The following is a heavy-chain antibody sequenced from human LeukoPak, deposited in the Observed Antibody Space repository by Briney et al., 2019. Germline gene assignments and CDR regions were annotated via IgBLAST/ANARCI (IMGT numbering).Heavy chain of an antibody. J-gene: IGHJ4*02. Sequence: GSLRLSCAASGFTFSSYGMHWVRQAPGKGLEWVAVISYDGSNKYYADSVKGRFTISRDNSKNTLYLQMNSLRAEDTAVYYCAKVSYDYWGQGTLVTVSS. V-gene: IGHV3-30*18. CDR1: GFTFSSYG. CDR2: ISYDGSNK. CDR3: AKVSYDY.